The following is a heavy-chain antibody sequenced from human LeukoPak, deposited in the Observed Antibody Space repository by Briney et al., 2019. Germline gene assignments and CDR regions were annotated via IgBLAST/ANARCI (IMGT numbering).Heavy chain of an antibody. V-gene: IGHV4-59*08. Sequence: SETLSLTCTVSGGSISSHYWSWIRQPPGKGLEWIGYIYYSGSTNYNPSLKSRVTISVDTSKNQFSLKLSSVTAADTAVYYCARLDGNSDAFDIWGQGTMVTVSS. CDR2: IYYSGST. CDR1: GGSISSHY. CDR3: ARLDGNSDAFDI. J-gene: IGHJ3*02. D-gene: IGHD4-23*01.